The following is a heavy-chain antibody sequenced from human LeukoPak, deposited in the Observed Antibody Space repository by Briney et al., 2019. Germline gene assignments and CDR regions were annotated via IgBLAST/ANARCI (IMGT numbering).Heavy chain of an antibody. J-gene: IGHJ5*02. Sequence: PGGSLRLSCAASGFSFSSYGMNWVRQAPGKGLEWVSSISTRSSYIYYADSVKGRFTISRDNTKNSLYLQMNSLRAEDTAVYYCASALRRYYDFWSGYSSSVIPPWGQGTLVTVSS. D-gene: IGHD3-3*01. CDR2: ISTRSSYI. CDR3: ASALRRYYDFWSGYSSSVIPP. V-gene: IGHV3-21*01. CDR1: GFSFSSYG.